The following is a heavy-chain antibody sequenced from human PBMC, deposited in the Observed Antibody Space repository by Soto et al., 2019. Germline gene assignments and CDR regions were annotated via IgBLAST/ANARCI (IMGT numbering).Heavy chain of an antibody. D-gene: IGHD3-10*01. CDR2: IYYSGST. J-gene: IGHJ4*02. V-gene: IGHV4-31*01. CDR3: AGGRFGNFDY. CDR1: GGSISSGGYY. Sequence: QVQLQESGPGLVKPSQTLSLTCTVSGGSISSGGYYWSWIRQHPGKGLEWIGYIYYSGSTYYNPSLKXXVXIXXDPSKNQFSLKLSSVTAADTAVYYCAGGRFGNFDYWGQGTLVTVSS.